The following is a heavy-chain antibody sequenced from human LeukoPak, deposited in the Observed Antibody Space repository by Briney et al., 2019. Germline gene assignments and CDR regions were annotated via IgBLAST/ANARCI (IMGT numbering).Heavy chain of an antibody. J-gene: IGHJ5*02. D-gene: IGHD1-20*01. CDR2: IYYSGST. CDR3: ARDGGITGNWFDP. V-gene: IGHV4-39*07. Sequence: PSETLTLTCTVSGGSISSSSYYWGWIRQPPGKGLEWIGSIYYSGSTYYNPSLKSRVTISVDTSKNQFSLKLSSVTAADTAVYYCARDGGITGNWFDPWGQGALVTVSS. CDR1: GGSISSSSYY.